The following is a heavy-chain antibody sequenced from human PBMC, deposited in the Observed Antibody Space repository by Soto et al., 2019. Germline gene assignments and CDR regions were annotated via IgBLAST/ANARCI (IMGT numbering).Heavy chain of an antibody. Sequence: QVQLVQSGAEVKKPGASVKVSCKASGYTFTSYGISWVRQAPGQGLEWMGWISAYNGNTKYAQNLQGRVTMTTDTPTSTACMELRRLSSDDTAVYYCARDQAMAQFDYWGQGTLVTVSS. CDR3: ARDQAMAQFDY. CDR2: ISAYNGNT. CDR1: GYTFTSYG. J-gene: IGHJ4*02. V-gene: IGHV1-18*01. D-gene: IGHD5-18*01.